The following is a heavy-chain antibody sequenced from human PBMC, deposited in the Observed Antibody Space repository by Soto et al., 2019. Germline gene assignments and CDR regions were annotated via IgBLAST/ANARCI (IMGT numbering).Heavy chain of an antibody. Sequence: GGSLRLSCAASGFTVSSNYMSWVRQAPGKGLEWVSVIYTGGNTYYADSVKGRFTISRDNSKNTLYLQMNSLRADDTAVYYCARDRDLVFFWGQVTLVTVSS. CDR2: IYTGGNT. V-gene: IGHV3-66*01. CDR1: GFTVSSNY. CDR3: ARDRDLVFF. J-gene: IGHJ4*02.